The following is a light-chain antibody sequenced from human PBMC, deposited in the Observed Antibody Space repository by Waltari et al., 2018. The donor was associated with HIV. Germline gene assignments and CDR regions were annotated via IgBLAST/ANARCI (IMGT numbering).Light chain of an antibody. CDR3: QQTYSPPRT. CDR2: LAS. J-gene: IGKJ5*01. Sequence: DIRMTQSPPSLSPSIGDKITFTCRASQPIDNYLNWYQHKPGRVPKLLIYLASTLYSGVPPRFSGSGSGTSFSLTLSGVQPEDVATYFCQQTYSPPRTFGQGTRLE. V-gene: IGKV1-39*01. CDR1: QPIDNY.